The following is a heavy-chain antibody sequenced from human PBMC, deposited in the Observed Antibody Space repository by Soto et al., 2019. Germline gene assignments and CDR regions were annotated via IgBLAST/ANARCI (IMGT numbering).Heavy chain of an antibody. V-gene: IGHV4-34*01. J-gene: IGHJ4*02. CDR1: GGSFSGYY. Sequence: PSETLSLTCAVYGGSFSGYYWSWIRQPPGKGLEWIGEINHSGSTNYNPSLKSRVTISVDTSKNQFSLKLSSVTAADTAVYYCARARANWYDYVWGSYRYGGQVSSPRFDYWGQGTLVTVSS. CDR2: INHSGST. D-gene: IGHD3-16*02. CDR3: ARARANWYDYVWGSYRYGGQVSSPRFDY.